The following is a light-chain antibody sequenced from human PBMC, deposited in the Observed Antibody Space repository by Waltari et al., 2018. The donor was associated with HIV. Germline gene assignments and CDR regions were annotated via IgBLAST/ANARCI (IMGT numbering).Light chain of an antibody. CDR3: QQSYSTPRT. CDR2: AAS. V-gene: IGKV1-39*01. CDR1: QSIGRY. J-gene: IGKJ2*01. Sequence: DIQMTQSPSSLSASVGDSVPITCRASQSIGRYLNWYQQKSGTAPKLLIYAASSLQSGVPSRFSGSGSGTDFTLTINSLQPEDFASYYCQQSYSTPRTFGQGT.